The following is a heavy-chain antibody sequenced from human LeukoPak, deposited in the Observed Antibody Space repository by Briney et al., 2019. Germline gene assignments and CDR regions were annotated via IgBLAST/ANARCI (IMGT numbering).Heavy chain of an antibody. J-gene: IGHJ5*02. D-gene: IGHD6-13*01. V-gene: IGHV4-39*01. CDR1: GFTFSSYSMN. CDR2: IYYGGNP. Sequence: GSLRLSCAASGFTFSSYSMNWVRQPPGKGLEWIASIYYGGNPQYNPSLKRRVTISVDTSKNQFSLKLSSVTDADTAVYYCARHVAADWFDPWGQGTLVTVSS. CDR3: ARHVAADWFDP.